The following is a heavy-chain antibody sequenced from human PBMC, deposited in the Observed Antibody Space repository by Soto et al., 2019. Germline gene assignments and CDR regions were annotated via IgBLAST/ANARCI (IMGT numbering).Heavy chain of an antibody. D-gene: IGHD5-12*01. J-gene: IGHJ4*02. Sequence: QVQLVQSGAEVRQPASSVKVSCKTSGATFSSYAITWVRQAPGQGLEWMGGIVPTVETSTYAQKFQGRVTITADKFTNTVYMELGSLRSDDTAVYYCVRVVAIPGYPDNWGQGTLVTVSS. V-gene: IGHV1-69*14. CDR1: GATFSSYA. CDR3: VRVVAIPGYPDN. CDR2: IVPTVETS.